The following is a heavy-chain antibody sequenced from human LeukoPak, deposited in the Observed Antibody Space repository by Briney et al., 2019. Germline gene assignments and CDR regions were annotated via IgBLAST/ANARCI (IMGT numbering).Heavy chain of an antibody. CDR1: GGTFSSYA. CDR2: IIPIFGTA. Sequence: ASVKVSCKASGGTFSSYAISWVRQAPGQGVEWMGRIIPIFGTANYAQKFQGRVKNNTEETTSTAYMELSSLRSEDTAVYYCAGIEDYGDYVRDYWGQGTLVTVSS. V-gene: IGHV1-69*05. D-gene: IGHD4-17*01. J-gene: IGHJ4*02. CDR3: AGIEDYGDYVRDY.